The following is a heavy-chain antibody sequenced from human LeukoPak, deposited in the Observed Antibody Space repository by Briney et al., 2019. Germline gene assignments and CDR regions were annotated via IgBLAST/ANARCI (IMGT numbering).Heavy chain of an antibody. V-gene: IGHV4-39*01. J-gene: IGHJ3*02. CDR1: GGSISSSSYD. CDR3: ARSGYDWAFDI. Sequence: SETLSLTCTVSGGSISSSSYDWGWIRQPPGKGLEWIGSIYYSGSTYYNPSLKSRVTISVDTSKNQFSLKLSSVTAADTAVYYCARSGYDWAFDIWGQGTMVTVSS. D-gene: IGHD5-12*01. CDR2: IYYSGST.